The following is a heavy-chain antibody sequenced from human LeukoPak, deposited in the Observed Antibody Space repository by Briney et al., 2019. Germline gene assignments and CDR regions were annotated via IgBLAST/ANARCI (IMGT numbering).Heavy chain of an antibody. D-gene: IGHD5-12*01. CDR2: ISYDGSNK. J-gene: IGHJ6*02. CDR1: GFTFSSYA. CDR3: ARARYSGYGNRYYYYGMDV. V-gene: IGHV3-30-3*01. Sequence: GRSLRLSCAASGFTFSSYAMHWVRQAPGKGLEWVAVISYDGSNKYYADPVKGRFTISRDNSKNTLYLQMNSLRAEDTAVYYCARARYSGYGNRYYYYGMDVWGQGTTVTVSS.